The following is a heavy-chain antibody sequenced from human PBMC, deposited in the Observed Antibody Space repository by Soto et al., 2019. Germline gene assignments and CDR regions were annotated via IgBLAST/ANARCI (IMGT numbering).Heavy chain of an antibody. D-gene: IGHD3-3*01. V-gene: IGHV3-30-3*01. CDR3: ARGQPLEWSPLIDY. Sequence: QVQLVESGGGVVQPGRSLRLSCAASGFTFSSYAMHWVRQAPGKGLEWVAVISYDGSNKYYADSVKGRFTISRDNSKNTLYLQMKSMRAEDTAVYYCARGQPLEWSPLIDYWGQGTLVTVSS. CDR2: ISYDGSNK. CDR1: GFTFSSYA. J-gene: IGHJ4*02.